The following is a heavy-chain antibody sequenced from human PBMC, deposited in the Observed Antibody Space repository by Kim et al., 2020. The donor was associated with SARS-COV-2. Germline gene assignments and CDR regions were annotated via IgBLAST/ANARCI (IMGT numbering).Heavy chain of an antibody. Sequence: ASVKVSCKASGYTFTNYFMHWVRQAPGQGLEWMGIINPSGGITTYAQKFQARVAMTRDTSTSIVYMELSSLTSEDTGVYYCARGGGTWICDYWCQGTLVT. J-gene: IGHJ4*02. V-gene: IGHV1-46*01. CDR3: ARGGGTWICDY. CDR2: INPSGGIT. D-gene: IGHD2-15*01. CDR1: GYTFTNYF.